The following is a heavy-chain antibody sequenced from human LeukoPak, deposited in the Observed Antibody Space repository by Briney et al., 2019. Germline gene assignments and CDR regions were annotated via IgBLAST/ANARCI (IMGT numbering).Heavy chain of an antibody. V-gene: IGHV4-39*07. CDR2: IYYSGTT. J-gene: IGHJ4*02. Sequence: SETLSLTCTVSADSISSSSYYWGWIRQPPGKGLEWIGSIYYSGTTYYNPSLKSRVTISVDTSKNQLSLKLSSVTAADAAVYYCARRGIATEGYYFDYWGQGTLVTVSS. CDR1: ADSISSSSYY. CDR3: ARRGIATEGYYFDY. D-gene: IGHD6-13*01.